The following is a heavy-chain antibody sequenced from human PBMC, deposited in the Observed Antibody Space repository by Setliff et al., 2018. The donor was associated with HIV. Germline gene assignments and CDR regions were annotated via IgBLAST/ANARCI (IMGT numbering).Heavy chain of an antibody. D-gene: IGHD3-16*01. V-gene: IGHV4-39*07. CDR2: IYYDGRT. J-gene: IGHJ5*01. CDR3: ARGGAVSADFDS. Sequence: SETLSLTCTVSGGSIRTGAYYWGWIRQPPGKGPEWIGSIYYDGRTFYKPSLKSRLTISVDTSKNQFSLSLNAVTAADTAVYFCARGGAVSADFDSWGQGTLVTVSS. CDR1: GGSIRTGAYY.